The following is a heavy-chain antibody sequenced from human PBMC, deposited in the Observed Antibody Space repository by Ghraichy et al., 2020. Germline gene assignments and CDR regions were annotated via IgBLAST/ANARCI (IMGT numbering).Heavy chain of an antibody. V-gene: IGHV1-69*13. CDR1: GGTFSSYA. D-gene: IGHD3-16*01. J-gene: IGHJ6*02. CDR3: ARMVGDYISNYGMDV. Sequence: SEKVSCKASGGTFSSYAISWVRQAPGQGLEWMGGIIPIFGTANYAQKFQGRVTITADESTSTAYMELSSLRSEDTAVYYCARMVGDYISNYGMDVWGQGTTVTVSS. CDR2: IIPIFGTA.